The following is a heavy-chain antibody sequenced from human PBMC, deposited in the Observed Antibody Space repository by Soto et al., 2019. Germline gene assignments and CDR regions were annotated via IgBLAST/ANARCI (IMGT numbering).Heavy chain of an antibody. Sequence: SVKVSCKASGGTFSSYAISWVRQAPGQGLEWMGGIIPIFGTANYAQKFQGRVTITADESTSTAYMELSSLRSEDTAVYYCARDLLDSSGSGAFDIWGQGTMVTV. J-gene: IGHJ3*02. CDR2: IIPIFGTA. V-gene: IGHV1-69*13. CDR1: GGTFSSYA. D-gene: IGHD3-22*01. CDR3: ARDLLDSSGSGAFDI.